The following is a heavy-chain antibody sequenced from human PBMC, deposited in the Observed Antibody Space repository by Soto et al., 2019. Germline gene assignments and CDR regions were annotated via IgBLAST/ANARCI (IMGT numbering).Heavy chain of an antibody. V-gene: IGHV1-3*01. CDR2: INAGNGNT. J-gene: IGHJ4*02. Sequence: GASVKVCCKASGYTFTSYGISWVRQAPGQGLEWMGWINAGNGNTKYSQKFQGRVTITRDTSASTAYMELSSLRSEDTAVYYCARGLGLYYFDYWGQGTLVTVSS. CDR1: GYTFTSYG. D-gene: IGHD1-26*01. CDR3: ARGLGLYYFDY.